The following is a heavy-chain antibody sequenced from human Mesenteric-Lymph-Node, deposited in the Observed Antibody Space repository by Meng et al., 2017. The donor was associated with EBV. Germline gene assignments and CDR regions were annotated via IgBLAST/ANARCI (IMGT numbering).Heavy chain of an antibody. J-gene: IGHJ4*02. V-gene: IGHV3-74*01. CDR1: RFTFNIYW. Sequence: AESGGGFIRPGGALSLSWSAFRFTFNIYWMSWVRQPPGKGLVWVSRINSDGSMTNYADSVKGRFTISRDNAKNTLYLQMNSLRAEDTAVYYCARDLGSGGYGPLWGQGSLVTVSS. CDR2: INSDGSMT. CDR3: ARDLGSGGYGPL. D-gene: IGHD6-19*01.